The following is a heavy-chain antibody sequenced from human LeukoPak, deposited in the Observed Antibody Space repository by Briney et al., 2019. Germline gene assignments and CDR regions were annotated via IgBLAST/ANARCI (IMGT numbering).Heavy chain of an antibody. CDR1: GFTFSNYA. J-gene: IGHJ4*02. V-gene: IGHV3-23*01. D-gene: IGHD3-9*01. CDR3: SKWGDYDVLSGYYDSDF. CDR2: IVGSGGGT. Sequence: PGPSLRLSCAASGFTFSNYAMSCVRQAPGKGLEWVSAIVGSGGGTYYADSVKGRFSISRDNSKNTLFLQMNSLRVEDTALYYCSKWGDYDVLSGYYDSDFWGQGTLVTVSS.